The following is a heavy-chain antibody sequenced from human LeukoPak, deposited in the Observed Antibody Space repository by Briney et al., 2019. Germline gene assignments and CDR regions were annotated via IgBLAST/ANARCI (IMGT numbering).Heavy chain of an antibody. CDR3: AIDPNWGVVY. J-gene: IGHJ4*02. D-gene: IGHD7-27*01. CDR1: GFTFSYYT. CDR2: IGISGGGI. V-gene: IGHV3-23*01. Sequence: GGSLRLSCAASGFTFSYYTMYWVRQAPGKGLEWVSIIGISGGGIHYADSVKGRFTISRDNSKNTLYLQMNSLRAEDTAVYYCAIDPNWGVVYWGQGVLVTVSS.